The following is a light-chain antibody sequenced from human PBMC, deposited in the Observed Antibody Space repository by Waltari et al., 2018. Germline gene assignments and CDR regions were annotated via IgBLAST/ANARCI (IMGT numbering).Light chain of an antibody. CDR3: AAWDDSLSGRV. Sequence: QSVLPHPPSASGTPGPRVPFTCSVTRSTIVSTSLPWYQQLPGPAPKLLIYRNNQRPSGVPDRFSGSKSGTSASLAISGLRSEDEADYYCAAWDDSLSGRVFGGGTKVTVL. V-gene: IGLV1-47*01. J-gene: IGLJ3*02. CDR1: RSTIVSTS. CDR2: RNN.